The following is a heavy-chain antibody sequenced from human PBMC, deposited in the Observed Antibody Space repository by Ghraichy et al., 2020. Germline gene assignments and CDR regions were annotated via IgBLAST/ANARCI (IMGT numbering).Heavy chain of an antibody. Sequence: ASVKVSCKASGYTFTGYYMHWVRQAPGQGLEWMGWINPNSGGTNYAQKFQGRVTMTRDTSISTAYMELSRLRSDDTAVYYCARGPQSESLFIDYWGQGTLVTVSS. D-gene: IGHD1-14*01. CDR1: GYTFTGYY. J-gene: IGHJ4*02. CDR2: INPNSGGT. CDR3: ARGPQSESLFIDY. V-gene: IGHV1-2*02.